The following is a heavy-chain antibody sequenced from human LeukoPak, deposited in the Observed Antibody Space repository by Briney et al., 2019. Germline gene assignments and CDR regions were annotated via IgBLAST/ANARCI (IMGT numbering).Heavy chain of an antibody. Sequence: SETLSLTCAVSGGPFSAYWSWIRQPPGKGLEWIGSIYYSGSTYYNPSLKSRVTISVDTSKNQFSLKLTSVSAADTAVYYCAAARYYHDTTGYSSGYYFDYWGQGTLVTVSS. D-gene: IGHD3-22*01. CDR3: AAARYYHDTTGYSSGYYFDY. V-gene: IGHV4-39*01. CDR2: IYYSGST. J-gene: IGHJ4*02. CDR1: GGPFSAY.